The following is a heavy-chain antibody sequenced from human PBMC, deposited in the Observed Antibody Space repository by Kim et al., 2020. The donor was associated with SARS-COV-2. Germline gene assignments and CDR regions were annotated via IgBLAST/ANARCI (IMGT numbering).Heavy chain of an antibody. V-gene: IGHV3-66*01. Sequence: GGSLRLSCAASGFTVSSNYMSWVRQAPGKGLEWVSVIYSGGSTYYADSVKGRFTISRDNSKNTLYLQMNSLRAEDTAVYYCARGVVVAATDPGFDYWGQGTLVTVSS. D-gene: IGHD2-15*01. CDR1: GFTVSSNY. J-gene: IGHJ4*02. CDR2: IYSGGST. CDR3: ARGVVVAATDPGFDY.